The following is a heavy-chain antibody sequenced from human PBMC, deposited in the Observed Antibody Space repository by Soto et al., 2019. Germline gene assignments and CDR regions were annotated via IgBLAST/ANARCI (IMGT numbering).Heavy chain of an antibody. D-gene: IGHD2-2*01. CDR3: AVNPSQSPLH. CDR2: INAGNGNT. J-gene: IGHJ4*02. Sequence: RQAPGQRLGWMGWINAGNGNTKYSQKFQGRVTITRDTSASTAYMELSSLRSEDTAVYYCAVNPSQSPLHWGQGTLVTVSS. V-gene: IGHV1-3*01.